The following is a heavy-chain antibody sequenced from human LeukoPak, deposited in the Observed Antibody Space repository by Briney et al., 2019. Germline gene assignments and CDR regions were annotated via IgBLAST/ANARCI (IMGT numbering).Heavy chain of an antibody. V-gene: IGHV3-7*02. CDR1: GFTFSHYW. J-gene: IGHJ4*02. Sequence: GGSLRLSCAASGFTFSHYWMSWVRQAPGKGMEWVATIQPDGSYNDYVDSAKGRFTISRDNAKNSLYLQMSSLRAEDTAVYYCANEMNWSFGSWGQGTLVTVSS. CDR3: ANEMNWSFGS. CDR2: IQPDGSYN. D-gene: IGHD1-1*01.